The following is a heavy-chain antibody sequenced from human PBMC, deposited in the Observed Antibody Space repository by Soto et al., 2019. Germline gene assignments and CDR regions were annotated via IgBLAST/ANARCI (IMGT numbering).Heavy chain of an antibody. Sequence: GASVKVSCKASGGTFSSDTISWVRQAPGQGLEWMGRIIPILGIANYAQKFQGRVTITADKSTSTAYMELSSLRSEDTAVYYCARDWRDYGDYSSDYWGQGTLVTVSS. CDR2: IIPILGIA. D-gene: IGHD4-17*01. J-gene: IGHJ4*02. V-gene: IGHV1-69*04. CDR1: GGTFSSDT. CDR3: ARDWRDYGDYSSDY.